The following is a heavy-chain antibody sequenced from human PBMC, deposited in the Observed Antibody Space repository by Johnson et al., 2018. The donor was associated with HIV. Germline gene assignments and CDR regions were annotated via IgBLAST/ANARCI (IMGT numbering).Heavy chain of an antibody. V-gene: IGHV3-30-3*01. Sequence: QVQLVESGGGLVQPGRSLRLSCAASGFTFSSYAMHWVRQAPGQGLEWVAVISYYGSNKYYEDSVKGRFTISSDNSKNTLYLQMNSLRAEDTAVYYCARGLGAAAVALDIWGQGKMVTVSS. J-gene: IGHJ3*02. CDR2: ISYYGSNK. D-gene: IGHD6-13*01. CDR3: ARGLGAAAVALDI. CDR1: GFTFSSYA.